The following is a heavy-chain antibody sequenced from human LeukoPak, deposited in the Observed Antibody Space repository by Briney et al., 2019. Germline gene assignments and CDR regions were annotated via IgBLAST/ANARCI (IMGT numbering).Heavy chain of an antibody. CDR1: GGTFSSYA. CDR2: IIPILGIA. CDR3: ARERDIVLLWFGELFRTYYYYGMDV. J-gene: IGHJ6*02. D-gene: IGHD3-10*01. V-gene: IGHV1-69*04. Sequence: SVKVSCKASGGTFSSYAISWVRQAPGQGLEWMGRIIPILGIANYAQKFQGRVTITADKSTSTAYMELSSLRSEDTAVYYCARERDIVLLWFGELFRTYYYYGMDVWGQGTTVTVSS.